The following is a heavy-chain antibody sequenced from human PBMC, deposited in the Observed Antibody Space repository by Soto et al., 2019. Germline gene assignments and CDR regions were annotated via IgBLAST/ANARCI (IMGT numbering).Heavy chain of an antibody. J-gene: IGHJ5*02. Sequence: KVSCTASGYTFTSCGISWVRQAPGQGLEWMGWISAYNGNTNYAQKLQGRVTMTTDTSTSTAYMELRSLRSDDTAVYYCARVAIYCSSTSCQGLNWFDPWGQGTLVTVSS. D-gene: IGHD2-2*01. CDR1: GYTFTSCG. V-gene: IGHV1-18*01. CDR3: ARVAIYCSSTSCQGLNWFDP. CDR2: ISAYNGNT.